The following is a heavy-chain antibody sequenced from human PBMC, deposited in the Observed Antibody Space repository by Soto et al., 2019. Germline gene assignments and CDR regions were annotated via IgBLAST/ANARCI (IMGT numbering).Heavy chain of an antibody. J-gene: IGHJ6*03. V-gene: IGHV1-2*04. CDR2: INPNSGGT. CDR3: ASVSISGGCSAPIYYSSSYMGV. D-gene: IGHD2-15*01. CDR1: GYTFTGYY. Sequence: ASVKVSCKASGYTFTGYYMHWVRQAPGQGLEWMGWINPNSGGTNYAQKFQGWVTMTRDTSISTAYMELSRLRSDDTAVYYCASVSISGGCSAPIYYSSSYMGVWGKGPTVPVS.